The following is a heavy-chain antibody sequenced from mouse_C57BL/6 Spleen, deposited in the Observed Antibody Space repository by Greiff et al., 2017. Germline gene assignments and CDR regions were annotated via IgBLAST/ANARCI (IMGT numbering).Heavy chain of an antibody. Sequence: EVKLEESGPGLVKPSQSLSLTCSVTGYSITSGYYWNWLRQFPGNKLEWMGYISYDGSNYYNPSLKNRISITRDTSKNQFFLKLNSVTTEDTATYYCARGVAYWGQGTLVTVSA. J-gene: IGHJ3*01. CDR3: ARGVAY. V-gene: IGHV3-6*01. CDR2: ISYDGSN. CDR1: GYSITSGYY.